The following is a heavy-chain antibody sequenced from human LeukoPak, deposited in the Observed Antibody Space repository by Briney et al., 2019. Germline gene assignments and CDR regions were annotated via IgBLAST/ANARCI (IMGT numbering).Heavy chain of an antibody. Sequence: GGSLRLSCAASGFAFRDYYMNWVRQAPGKGLEWVSYISSGSSTIYYADSVKGRFTISRDNAKNSLYLQMNSLRAEDTAVYYCATSLRYFDYWGQGTLVTASS. D-gene: IGHD4-17*01. CDR2: ISSGSSTI. CDR3: ATSLRYFDY. J-gene: IGHJ4*02. CDR1: GFAFRDYY. V-gene: IGHV3-11*04.